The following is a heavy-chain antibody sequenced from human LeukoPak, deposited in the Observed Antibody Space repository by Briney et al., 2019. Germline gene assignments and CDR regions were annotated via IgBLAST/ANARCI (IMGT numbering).Heavy chain of an antibody. D-gene: IGHD3-22*01. Sequence: GGPLRLSCAASGFTFSNYGMHWVRQAPGKGLEWVAFIRYDGTNKYYADSVKGRFTISRDNSKNTLYLQMNSLRAEDTAVYYCAKALRYYDSSGPSDYWGQGTLVTVSS. J-gene: IGHJ4*02. CDR3: AKALRYYDSSGPSDY. CDR1: GFTFSNYG. V-gene: IGHV3-30*02. CDR2: IRYDGTNK.